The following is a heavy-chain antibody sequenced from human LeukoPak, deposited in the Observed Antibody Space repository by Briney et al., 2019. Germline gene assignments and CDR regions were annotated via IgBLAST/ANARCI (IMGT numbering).Heavy chain of an antibody. Sequence: GASVKVSCKASGDSSRTNAIVWLRQAPGQRPEWMGWISAGSGNTKYSQTFQDRLTLTRDTAASTVYLELRSLTSDDTAVYYCARGEYDLLGDYWGQGTLVTVSS. CDR2: ISAGSGNT. CDR1: GDSSRTNA. V-gene: IGHV1-3*01. D-gene: IGHD3-10*01. J-gene: IGHJ4*02. CDR3: ARGEYDLLGDY.